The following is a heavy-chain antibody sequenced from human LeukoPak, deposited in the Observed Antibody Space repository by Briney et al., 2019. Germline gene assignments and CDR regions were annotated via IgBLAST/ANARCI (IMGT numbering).Heavy chain of an antibody. CDR1: GFTFSSYS. CDR2: ISSSSSYI. V-gene: IGHV3-21*01. CDR3: ARAITYYCDSSGYYFDY. J-gene: IGHJ4*02. Sequence: GGSLRLSCAASGFTFSSYSMNWVRQAPGKGLEWVSSISSSSSYIYYADSVKGRFTISRDNAKNSLYLQMNSLRAEDTGVYYCARAITYYCDSSGYYFDYWGQGTLVTVSS. D-gene: IGHD3-22*01.